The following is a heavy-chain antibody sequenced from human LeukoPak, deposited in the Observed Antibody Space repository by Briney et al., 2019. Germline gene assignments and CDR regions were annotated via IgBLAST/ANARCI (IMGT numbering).Heavy chain of an antibody. CDR2: IIPIFGTA. CDR3: ARERVKLGYCSSTSCYTYFQH. D-gene: IGHD2-2*02. V-gene: IGHV1-69*13. CDR1: GGTFSSYA. J-gene: IGHJ1*01. Sequence: GASVKVSCKASGGTFSSYAISWVRQAPGQGLEWMGGIIPIFGTANYAQKFQGRVTITADESTSTAYMELSSLRSEDTAVYYCARERVKLGYCSSTSCYTYFQHWGQGTLVTVSS.